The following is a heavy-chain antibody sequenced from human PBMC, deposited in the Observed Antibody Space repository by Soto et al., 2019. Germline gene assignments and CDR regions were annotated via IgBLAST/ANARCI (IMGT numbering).Heavy chain of an antibody. CDR3: AKALDLVVVVAATNDAFDI. V-gene: IGHV3-23*01. J-gene: IGHJ3*02. CDR2: ISGSGGST. Sequence: PGGSLRLSCAASGFTFSSYAMSWVRQAPGKGLEWVSAISGSGGSTYYADSVKGRFTISRDNSKNTLYLQMNSLRAEDTAVYYCAKALDLVVVVAATNDAFDIWGQGTMVTVSS. CDR1: GFTFSSYA. D-gene: IGHD2-15*01.